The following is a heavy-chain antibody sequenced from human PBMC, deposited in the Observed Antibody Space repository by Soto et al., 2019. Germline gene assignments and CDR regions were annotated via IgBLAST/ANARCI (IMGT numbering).Heavy chain of an antibody. V-gene: IGHV3-74*01. Sequence: EVQLVESGGGLVQPGGSLRLSCAASGFTFSVYWMHWVRQAPGKGLVWVSRIDSDGSTTSYADSVKGRFTISRDNAKSALYLQMNSPRAEDTAVYYCARPGYSNYGPGVDVWGQGTTVTVS. CDR1: GFTFSVYW. D-gene: IGHD4-4*01. CDR3: ARPGYSNYGPGVDV. CDR2: IDSDGSTT. J-gene: IGHJ6*02.